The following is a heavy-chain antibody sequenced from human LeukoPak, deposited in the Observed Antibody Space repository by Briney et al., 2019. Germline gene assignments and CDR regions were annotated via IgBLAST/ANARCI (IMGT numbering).Heavy chain of an antibody. Sequence: SETLSLTCTVSGGSITSYYWNWIRQPAGKRLEGLEWIGRMSINGRTNYNPSLKSRVTMSVDTSKNHFSLKLSSVTATDTAVYYCAREGRGSAWPLFDYWGQGTLVTVSS. CDR2: MSINGRT. CDR3: AREGRGSAWPLFDY. CDR1: GGSITSYY. V-gene: IGHV4-4*07. J-gene: IGHJ4*02. D-gene: IGHD6-19*01.